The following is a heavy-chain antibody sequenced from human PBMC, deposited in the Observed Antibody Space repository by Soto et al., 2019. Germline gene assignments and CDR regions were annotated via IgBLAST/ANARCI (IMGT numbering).Heavy chain of an antibody. CDR3: SRRAPEGFDP. CDR2: INSSGST. Sequence: LSLTCTVSGGSFGSSAYYWGWIRRAPGKGLEWIGSINSSGSTFSNPSLKSRVTLSVDTSKNQFSLKLTSVTAADTALYYCSRRAPEGFDPWGQGTLVTVSS. CDR1: GGSFGSSAYY. V-gene: IGHV4-39*01. J-gene: IGHJ5*02.